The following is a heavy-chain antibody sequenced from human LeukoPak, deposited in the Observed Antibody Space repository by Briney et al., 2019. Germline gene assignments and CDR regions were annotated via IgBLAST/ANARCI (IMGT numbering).Heavy chain of an antibody. CDR1: GFTFDDYA. CDR3: AKGGSYYYYMDV. D-gene: IGHD2-15*01. CDR2: ISWNSGSI. J-gene: IGHJ6*03. Sequence: HPGGSLRLSCAASGFTFDDYAMHWVRQAPGKGLEWVSGISWNSGSIGYADSVKGRFTISRDNAKNSLYLQMNSLRAEDMALYYCAKGGSYYYYMDVWGKGTTVTVSS. V-gene: IGHV3-9*03.